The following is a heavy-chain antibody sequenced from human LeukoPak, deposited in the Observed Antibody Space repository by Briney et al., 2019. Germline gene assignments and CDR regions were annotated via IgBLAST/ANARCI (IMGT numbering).Heavy chain of an antibody. D-gene: IGHD3-10*01. CDR1: GFTFSSYA. CDR2: ISGSGGST. V-gene: IGHV3-23*01. J-gene: IGHJ6*03. CDR3: AKANVLLWFGEFIRDYYYHYMDV. Sequence: GGSLRLSCAASGFTFSSYAMSWVRQAPGKGLEWVSAISGSGGSTYYADSVKGRFTISRDNSKNTLYLQMNSLRAEDTAVYYCAKANVLLWFGEFIRDYYYHYMDVWGKGTTVTVSS.